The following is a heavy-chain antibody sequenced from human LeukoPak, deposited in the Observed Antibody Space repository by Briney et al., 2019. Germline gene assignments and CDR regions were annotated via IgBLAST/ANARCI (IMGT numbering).Heavy chain of an antibody. D-gene: IGHD3-22*01. J-gene: IGHJ3*02. Sequence: GGSLRLSCAASGFTFSSYAMSWVRQAPGKGREWVSAIIVSGGSTYYADSVKGRFTISRDNSKNTLYLQMNSLRAEDTAVYYCAKGRYYYDSSDAFDIWGQGTMVTVSS. CDR1: GFTFSSYA. CDR2: IIVSGGST. CDR3: AKGRYYYDSSDAFDI. V-gene: IGHV3-23*01.